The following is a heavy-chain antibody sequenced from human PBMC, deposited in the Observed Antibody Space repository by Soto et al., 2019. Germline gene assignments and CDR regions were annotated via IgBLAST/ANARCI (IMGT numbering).Heavy chain of an antibody. V-gene: IGHV3-53*01. CDR3: ARAVGSSGGWAEYFQH. CDR1: GFTVSSNY. CDR2: VYSAGNT. J-gene: IGHJ1*01. Sequence: EVQLVESGGGLIQPGGSLRLSCAASGFTVSSNYMGWVRQAPGKGLEYVSVVYSAGNTYYTDSVKGRFTISRDSAENMLFLETNSLRAEATAVYSCARAVGSSGGWAEYFQHWGQGTLVTVSS. D-gene: IGHD6-19*01.